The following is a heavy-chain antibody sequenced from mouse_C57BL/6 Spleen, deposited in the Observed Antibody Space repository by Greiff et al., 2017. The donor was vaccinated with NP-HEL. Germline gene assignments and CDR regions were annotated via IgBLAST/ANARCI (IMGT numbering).Heavy chain of an antibody. J-gene: IGHJ4*01. CDR3: ARHEDDHGSSYYYAMDY. CDR2: IWSDGST. V-gene: IGHV2-6-1*01. D-gene: IGHD1-1*01. Sequence: VQLVESGPGLVAPSQSLSITCTVSGFSLTSYGVHWVRQPPGKGLEWLVVIWSDGSTTYNSALKSRLSISKDNSKSQVFLKMNSLQTDDTAMYYCARHEDDHGSSYYYAMDYWGQGTSVTVSS. CDR1: GFSLTSYG.